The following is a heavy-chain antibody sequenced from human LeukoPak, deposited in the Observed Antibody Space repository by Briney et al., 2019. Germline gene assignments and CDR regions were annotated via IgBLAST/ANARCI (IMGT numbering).Heavy chain of an antibody. CDR2: VSYDGSDN. J-gene: IGHJ4*02. CDR1: GFTFTSHA. V-gene: IGHV3-30-3*02. CDR3: AKSGAGKSPLFDY. Sequence: GGSLRLSCAASGFTFTSHAMHWVRQAPGKGLEWVAVVSYDGSDNYYADSVKGRFTISRDNSKNTLYLQMYSLRVEDTAVYYCAKSGAGKSPLFDYWGQGTLVTVSS. D-gene: IGHD1-1*01.